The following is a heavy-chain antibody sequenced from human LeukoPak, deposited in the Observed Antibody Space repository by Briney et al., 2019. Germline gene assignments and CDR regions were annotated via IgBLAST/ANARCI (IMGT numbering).Heavy chain of an antibody. CDR3: AREGGNVVRGGYYFDF. V-gene: IGHV4-59*12. D-gene: IGHD3-16*01. J-gene: IGHJ4*02. CDR2: IYYSGST. Sequence: SSETLSLTCTVSGGSISSYYWSWIRQPPGKGLEWIGYIYYSGSTNYNPSLKSRVTISVDTSKNQFSLKLSSVTAADTAVYYCAREGGNVVRGGYYFDFWGQGTLVTVSS. CDR1: GGSISSYY.